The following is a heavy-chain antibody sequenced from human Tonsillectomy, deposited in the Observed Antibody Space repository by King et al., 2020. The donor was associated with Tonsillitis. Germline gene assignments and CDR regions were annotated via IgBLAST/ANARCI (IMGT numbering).Heavy chain of an antibody. Sequence: QLQESGPGLVKPSETLSLTCTVSGGSISSFYWNWIRQPPGKGLEWIVFIHYSGSTNYNPSLTSRVTTSVDTSKNQFSLKLSSVTAADTAVYYCARAKSGNFWAFDIWGQGTMVTVSS. D-gene: IGHD3-3*01. V-gene: IGHV4-59*01. CDR3: ARAKSGNFWAFDI. CDR1: GGSISSFY. J-gene: IGHJ3*02. CDR2: IHYSGST.